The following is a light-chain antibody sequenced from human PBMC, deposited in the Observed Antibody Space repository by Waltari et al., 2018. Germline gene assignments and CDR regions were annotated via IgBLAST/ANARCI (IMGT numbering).Light chain of an antibody. J-gene: IGLJ3*02. CDR2: NTD. Sequence: QTVVTQEPSFSVSPGGTVTLICGLNSGPVSRSFFPSSYRQTPGQTPRPPIYNTDTRFSGVPDRFSVSSFGNKSALTIPGAHVDDESDYYCLLYMGSGRWVFGGGTKLTVL. V-gene: IGLV8-61*01. CDR1: SGPVSRSFF. CDR3: LLYMGSGRWV.